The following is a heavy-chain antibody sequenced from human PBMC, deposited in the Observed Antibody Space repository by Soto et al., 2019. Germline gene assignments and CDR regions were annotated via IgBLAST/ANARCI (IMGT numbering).Heavy chain of an antibody. V-gene: IGHV3-53*04. J-gene: IGHJ1*01. CDR2: IYGGGSI. D-gene: IGHD1-26*01. Sequence: EVQLVESGGGLVQPGGSLRLSCVASGYTVSSNYMSWVRQAPGKGLEWVSGIYGGGSIYYADSVKGRFTIFRHNSKNTHYLPMNSRRAEITAGYYCAREHHWEGSAAWGQGNLVTVCS. CDR3: AREHHWEGSAA. CDR1: GYTVSSNY.